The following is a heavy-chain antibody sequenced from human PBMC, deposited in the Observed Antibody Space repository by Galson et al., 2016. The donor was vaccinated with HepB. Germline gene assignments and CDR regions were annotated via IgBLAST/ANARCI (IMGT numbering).Heavy chain of an antibody. CDR3: AKARGTICPTGGCPPEHYYYGMGV. CDR2: INWDGTNV. D-gene: IGHD1-1*01. CDR1: GFTIDDYT. V-gene: IGHV3-43*01. Sequence: SLRLSCAASGFTIDDYTVHWVRHLPGKGLEWVSLINWDGTNVYYAESVRGRFTISRDNSINYSYLEMSSLRPEDTAFYFCAKARGTICPTGGCPPEHYYYGMGVWGHGTSVTVSS. J-gene: IGHJ6*02.